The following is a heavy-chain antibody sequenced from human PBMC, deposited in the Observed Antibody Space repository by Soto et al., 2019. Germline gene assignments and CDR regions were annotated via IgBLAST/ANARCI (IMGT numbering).Heavy chain of an antibody. CDR3: ARGFGGNSWDYYYYGMDV. Sequence: SVKVSCKASGGTFSSYAISWVRQAPGQGLEWMGGIIPIFGTANYAQKFQGRVTMTRDDSISTAYMELSSLRSEDTAVYYCARGFGGNSWDYYYYGMDVWGQGTTVTVAS. V-gene: IGHV1-69*05. CDR1: GGTFSSYA. CDR2: IIPIFGTA. D-gene: IGHD2-21*02. J-gene: IGHJ6*02.